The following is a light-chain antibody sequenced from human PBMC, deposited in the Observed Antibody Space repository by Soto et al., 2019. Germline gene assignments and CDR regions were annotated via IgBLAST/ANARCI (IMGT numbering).Light chain of an antibody. CDR2: GAS. CDR3: QKHNNWPPWT. CDR1: QYINTR. J-gene: IGKJ1*01. V-gene: IGKV3-15*01. Sequence: EIVLTQSPATLSSFPGDRVTLSCRASQYINTRLSWYQHRPGRAPTRLIYGASSRATGIPARFSGSGSGTEFTLTISSLQSEDLAVYYCQKHNNWPPWTFGQGTKVDIK.